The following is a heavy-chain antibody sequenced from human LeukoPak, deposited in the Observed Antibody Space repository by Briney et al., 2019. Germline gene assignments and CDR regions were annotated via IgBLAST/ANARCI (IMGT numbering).Heavy chain of an antibody. CDR2: INPNSGGT. Sequence: GASVKVSCKASGYTFTSYDINWVRQAPGQGLEWMGWINPNSGGTNYAQKFQGRVTMTRGTSISTAYMELSRLRSDDTAVYYCARARFRDYYGSGSTGSFDIWGQGTMVTVSS. J-gene: IGHJ3*02. CDR1: GYTFTSYD. CDR3: ARARFRDYYGSGSTGSFDI. D-gene: IGHD3-10*01. V-gene: IGHV1-2*02.